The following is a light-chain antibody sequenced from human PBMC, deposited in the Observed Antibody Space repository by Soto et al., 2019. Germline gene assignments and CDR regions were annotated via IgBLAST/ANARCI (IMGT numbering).Light chain of an antibody. CDR1: QTISSW. CDR3: QNYNSYSEA. V-gene: IGKV1-5*03. J-gene: IGKJ1*01. Sequence: DIQMTQSPSTLSGSVGDRVTITCRASQTISSWLAWYQQKPGKAPKLLIYKASTLKSGVPSRFSGSGSGTEFPLTISSLQPDDFATYYCQNYNSYSEAVGQGTKVDIK. CDR2: KAS.